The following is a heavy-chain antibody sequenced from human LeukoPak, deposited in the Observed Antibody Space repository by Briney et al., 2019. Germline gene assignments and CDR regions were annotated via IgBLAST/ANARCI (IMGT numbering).Heavy chain of an antibody. V-gene: IGHV3-64*04. CDR2: LNSNGGTT. Sequence: GGSLRLSCAASGFTFSNYAMHWVRQAPGKGLEYVSGLNSNGGTTYYANSVKGRFTISRDNSKNTLYLQMNSLRAEDTAVYYCVKDRPTWPIDYWGQGTLVTVSS. CDR1: GFTFSNYA. CDR3: VKDRPTWPIDY. D-gene: IGHD5-12*01. J-gene: IGHJ4*02.